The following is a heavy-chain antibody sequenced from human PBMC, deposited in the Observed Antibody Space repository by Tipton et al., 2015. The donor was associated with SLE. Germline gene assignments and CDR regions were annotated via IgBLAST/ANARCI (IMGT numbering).Heavy chain of an antibody. D-gene: IGHD2-2*01. Sequence: TLSLTCAVSGGSITSSSFYWDWIRQPPGKALEWIGSIYYGGNTYYNPSLKSRVTMSVDTSKNHVSLKLSSVTAADTAVYYCTSAAYQYNYDFWGQGALVPVSS. CDR2: IYYGGNT. V-gene: IGHV4-39*02. CDR3: TSAAYQYNYDF. J-gene: IGHJ4*02. CDR1: GGSITSSSFY.